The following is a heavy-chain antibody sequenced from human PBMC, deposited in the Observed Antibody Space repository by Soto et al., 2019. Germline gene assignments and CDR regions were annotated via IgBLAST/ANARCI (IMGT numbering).Heavy chain of an antibody. D-gene: IGHD4-17*01. Sequence: QVQLVQSGAEVKKPGASVKVSYVASGYTFTDHYIHWVRQAPGQGLEWMGWINPHSGDTIYAQKFQGRVTLTRDTSISTADMELSRLRSDDTAVYDCARGRTVNFYGMDGWGQGTTVTVSS. CDR3: ARGRTVNFYGMDG. CDR2: INPHSGDT. CDR1: GYTFTDHY. V-gene: IGHV1-2*02. J-gene: IGHJ6*02.